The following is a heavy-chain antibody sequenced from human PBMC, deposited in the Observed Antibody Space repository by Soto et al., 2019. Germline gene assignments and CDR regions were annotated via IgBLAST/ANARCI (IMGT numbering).Heavy chain of an antibody. J-gene: IGHJ4*02. CDR1: GFTFSSYS. CDR2: ISSSSSYI. D-gene: IGHD6-13*01. V-gene: IGHV3-21*01. CDR3: AREGVIAAAGTGYIY. Sequence: EVQLVESGGGLVKPGGSLRLSCAASGFTFSSYSMNWVRQAPGKGLEWVSSISSSSSYIYYADSVKGRFTISRDNAKNSLYLQMNSLRAEDMDVYYCAREGVIAAAGTGYIYWGEGTLVTVS.